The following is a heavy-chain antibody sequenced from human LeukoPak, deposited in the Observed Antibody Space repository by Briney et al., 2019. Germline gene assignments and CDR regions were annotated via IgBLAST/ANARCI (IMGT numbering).Heavy chain of an antibody. CDR1: GFAFSAYG. Sequence: PGGSLRLSCAASGFAFSAYGLHWVRQAPGKGLEWMAFIRSDGSNKYYADSVKGRFTISRDSAKNSLYLQMNNLRAEDTAVYYCTGEVVTQSIYSGYDAFDIWGRGTMVTVSS. CDR3: TGEVVTQSIYSGYDAFDI. J-gene: IGHJ3*02. D-gene: IGHD5-12*01. CDR2: IRSDGSNK. V-gene: IGHV3-30*02.